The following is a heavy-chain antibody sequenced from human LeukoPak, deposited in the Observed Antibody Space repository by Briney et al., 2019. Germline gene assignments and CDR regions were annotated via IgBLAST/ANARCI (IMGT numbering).Heavy chain of an antibody. CDR2: INQDGTEK. J-gene: IGHJ4*02. D-gene: IGHD3-10*01. Sequence: RGSLRLSCAASGFPSSTYWMSWVRPAPGEGLGWVAKINQDGTEKYYVDSVKGRVTIYRDYAKNSLYLQMNRLRVEDTAVYYCAKVAKYYCGPETYYFFEQWGQGAPVTASS. V-gene: IGHV3-7*01. CDR1: GFPSSTYW. CDR3: AKVAKYYCGPETYYFFEQ.